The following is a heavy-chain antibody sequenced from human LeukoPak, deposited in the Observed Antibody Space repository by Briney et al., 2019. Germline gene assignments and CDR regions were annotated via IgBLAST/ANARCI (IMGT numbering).Heavy chain of an antibody. CDR2: IIPIFGTA. Sequence: ASVKVSCKASGGTFSSYAISWVRQAPGQGLEWMGGIIPIFGTANYAQKFQGRVTITADESTSTAYMELSSLRSEDTAVYYCARELAYHDSSGPPKDWFDPWGQGTLVTVSS. J-gene: IGHJ5*02. CDR1: GGTFSSYA. V-gene: IGHV1-69*01. CDR3: ARELAYHDSSGPPKDWFDP. D-gene: IGHD3-22*01.